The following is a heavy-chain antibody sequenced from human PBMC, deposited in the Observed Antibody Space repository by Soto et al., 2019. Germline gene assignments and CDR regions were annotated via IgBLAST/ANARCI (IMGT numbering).Heavy chain of an antibody. CDR1: GFTFDDYA. Sequence: EVQLVESGGGLVQPGRSLRLSCAASGFTFDDYAMHWVRQAPGKGLEWVSGINWKSNSIGYAASVKGRFTISRDNAKKSLFLQMNSLRPEDTALYFCVMDGRGYHYYMDVWGKWTTVTVSS. CDR3: VMDGRGYHYYMDV. J-gene: IGHJ6*03. D-gene: IGHD5-12*01. CDR2: INWKSNSI. V-gene: IGHV3-9*01.